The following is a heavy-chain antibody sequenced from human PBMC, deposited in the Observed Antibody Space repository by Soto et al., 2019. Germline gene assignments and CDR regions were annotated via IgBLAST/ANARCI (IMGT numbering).Heavy chain of an antibody. V-gene: IGHV1-18*01. J-gene: IGHJ6*02. CDR2: ISAYNGNT. CDR1: GYTFTSYG. D-gene: IGHD6-19*01. CDR3: ARLAGIAVAGDYYYYGMDV. Sequence: QVQLVQSGAEVKKPGASVKVSCKASGYTFTSYGISWVRQAPGQGLEWMGWISAYNGNTNYAQKLQGRVTMTTDTSTSTAYMELRSLRSDDTAVYYCARLAGIAVAGDYYYYGMDVWGQGTTVTVSS.